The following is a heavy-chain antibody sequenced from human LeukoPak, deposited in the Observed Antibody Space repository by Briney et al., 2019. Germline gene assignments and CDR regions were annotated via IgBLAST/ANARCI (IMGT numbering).Heavy chain of an antibody. D-gene: IGHD3-22*01. CDR2: ISSSSSTI. CDR1: GFTFSSYS. CDR3: ARDSDYYDSSGYPFDY. Sequence: QPGGSLRLSCAASGFTFSSYSMNWFRKAPGKGLEWVSYISSSSSTIYYADSVKGRFTISRDNAKNSLYLQMNSLRAEDTAVYYCARDSDYYDSSGYPFDYWGQGTLVTVSS. J-gene: IGHJ4*02. V-gene: IGHV3-48*04.